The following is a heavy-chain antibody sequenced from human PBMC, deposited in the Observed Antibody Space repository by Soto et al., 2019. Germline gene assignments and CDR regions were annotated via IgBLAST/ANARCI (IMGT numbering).Heavy chain of an antibody. D-gene: IGHD5-18*01. V-gene: IGHV3-30*18. CDR2: ISYDGSIK. Sequence: GGSLRLSCAASGFTFRGYGMHWVRQAPGRGLEWVALISYDGSIKYYADSVRGRLTISRDNSKNTLYLQMNSLRAEDTAVYYCANSEYSRYKNIDVWGQGTTVTVSS. J-gene: IGHJ6*02. CDR1: GFTFRGYG. CDR3: ANSEYSRYKNIDV.